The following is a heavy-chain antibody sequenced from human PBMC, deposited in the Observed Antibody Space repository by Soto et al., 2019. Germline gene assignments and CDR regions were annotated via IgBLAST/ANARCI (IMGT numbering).Heavy chain of an antibody. CDR1: GYSFTSYW. Sequence: GESLKISCKGSGYSFTSYWIGWVRQMPGKGLEWMGIIYPGDSDTRYSPSFQGQVTISADKSISTAYLQWSSLKASDTAMYYCARRPPQWLRLPSDPYFDYWGQGTLVTVSS. J-gene: IGHJ4*02. V-gene: IGHV5-51*01. CDR2: IYPGDSDT. CDR3: ARRPPQWLRLPSDPYFDY. D-gene: IGHD5-12*01.